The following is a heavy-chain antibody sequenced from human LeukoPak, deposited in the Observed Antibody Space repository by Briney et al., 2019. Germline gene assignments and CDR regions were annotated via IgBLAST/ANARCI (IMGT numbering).Heavy chain of an antibody. CDR2: INPNSGGT. V-gene: IGHV1-2*02. J-gene: IGHJ3*02. CDR3: ARVSTPRRVGYYYDSRPNDAFDI. D-gene: IGHD3-22*01. CDR1: GYTFTGYY. Sequence: EASVKVSCKASGYTFTGYYMHWVRQAPGQGLEWMGWINPNSGGTNYAQKFQGRVTMTRDASISTAYMELSRLRSDDTAVYYCARVSTPRRVGYYYDSRPNDAFDIWGQGTMVTVSS.